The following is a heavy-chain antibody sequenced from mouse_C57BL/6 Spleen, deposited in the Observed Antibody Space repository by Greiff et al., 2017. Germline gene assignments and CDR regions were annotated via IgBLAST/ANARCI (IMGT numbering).Heavy chain of an antibody. V-gene: IGHV1-74*01. CDR1: GYTFTSYW. D-gene: IGHD4-1*01. CDR2: IHPSASDT. J-gene: IGHJ1*03. CDR3: AIEGLGQGRGYFDV. Sequence: VQLQQPGAELVKPGASVKVSCKASGYTFTSYWMHWVKQRPGQGLEWIGRIHPSASDTNYNQKFKGKATLTVYKSSSTAYMQLSSLTSEGSAVYYCAIEGLGQGRGYFDVWGTGTTVTVSS.